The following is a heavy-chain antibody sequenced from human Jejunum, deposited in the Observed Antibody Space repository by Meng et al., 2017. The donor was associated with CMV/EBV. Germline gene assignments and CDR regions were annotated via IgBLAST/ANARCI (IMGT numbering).Heavy chain of an antibody. V-gene: IGHV1-18*01. Sequence: QVQLVQSGAEVKKAGASVKVSCESSGYIFNNYGVSWVRQAPGQGPEWMGWISAYNGNTNYAQNFQGRFTMTTDTSTSTAYMELRSLRSDDTAVYYCARDLPGGTKGTWLDLWGQGTLVTVSS. CDR2: ISAYNGNT. CDR1: GYIFNNYG. D-gene: IGHD1-14*01. CDR3: ARDLPGGTKGTWLDL. J-gene: IGHJ5*02.